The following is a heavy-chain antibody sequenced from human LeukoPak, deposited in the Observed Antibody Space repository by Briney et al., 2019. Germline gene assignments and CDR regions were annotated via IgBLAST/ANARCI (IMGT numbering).Heavy chain of an antibody. CDR1: GFTSSSYA. D-gene: IGHD5-18*01. CDR3: ARADTDYYYYYGMDV. CDR2: ISSNGGST. J-gene: IGHJ6*02. Sequence: GGSLRLSCAASGFTSSSYAMHWVRQAPGKGLEYVSAISSNGGSTYYANSVKGRFTISRDNSKNTLYLQMGSLRAEDMAVYYCARADTDYYYYYGMDVWGQGTTVTVSS. V-gene: IGHV3-64*01.